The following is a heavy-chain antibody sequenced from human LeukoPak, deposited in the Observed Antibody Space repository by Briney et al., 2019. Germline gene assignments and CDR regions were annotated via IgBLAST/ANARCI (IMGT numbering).Heavy chain of an antibody. CDR2: IYTSGST. D-gene: IGHD5-12*01. CDR3: ARARGYSGYDSYYFDY. Sequence: SETLSLTCTVSGGSISSGSYYWSWIRQPAGKGLEWIGRIYTSGSTNYNPSLKSRVTISVDTSKNQFSLKLSSVTAADTAVYYWARARGYSGYDSYYFDYWGQGTLVTVSS. J-gene: IGHJ4*02. CDR1: GGSISSGSYY. V-gene: IGHV4-61*02.